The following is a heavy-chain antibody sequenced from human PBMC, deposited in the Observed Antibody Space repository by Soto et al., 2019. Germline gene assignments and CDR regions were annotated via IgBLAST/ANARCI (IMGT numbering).Heavy chain of an antibody. V-gene: IGHV1-69*13. CDR2: IIPIFGTA. CDR3: AREKTGYCRRTSCPGHRDGLAG. D-gene: IGHD2-2*01. Sequence: ASVKVSCKASGGTFSSYAISWVRQAPGQGLEWMGGIIPIFGTANYAQKFQGRVTITADESTSTAYMELSSLRSEDTAVYYCAREKTGYCRRTSCPGHRDGLAGSGQGTTVTVSS. J-gene: IGHJ6*02. CDR1: GGTFSSYA.